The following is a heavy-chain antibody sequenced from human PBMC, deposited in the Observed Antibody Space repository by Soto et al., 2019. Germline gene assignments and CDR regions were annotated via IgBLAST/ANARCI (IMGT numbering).Heavy chain of an antibody. Sequence: PSETLSLTCTVSGGSLSSSSYYWGWIRQPPGKGLEWIGSIFYSGSTYYNPSLKSRVTISVDTSKNQFSLKLSSVTAADTAVYYCAALYGSGSYDWFDPWGQGTLVTVSS. CDR1: GGSLSSSSYY. V-gene: IGHV4-39*01. CDR2: IFYSGST. CDR3: AALYGSGSYDWFDP. J-gene: IGHJ5*02. D-gene: IGHD3-10*01.